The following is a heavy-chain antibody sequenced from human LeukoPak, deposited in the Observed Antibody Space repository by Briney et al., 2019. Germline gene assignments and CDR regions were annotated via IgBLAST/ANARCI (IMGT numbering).Heavy chain of an antibody. CDR1: GFTFSSYA. Sequence: PGGSLRLSCAASGFTFSSYAMHWVRQAPGKGLEWVAVISYDGSNKYYADSVKGRFTISRDNSKNTLYLQMNSLRAEDTAVYYCARDAGYSFFDYWGQGTLVTVSS. J-gene: IGHJ4*02. CDR3: ARDAGYSFFDY. V-gene: IGHV3-30-3*01. D-gene: IGHD1-26*01. CDR2: ISYDGSNK.